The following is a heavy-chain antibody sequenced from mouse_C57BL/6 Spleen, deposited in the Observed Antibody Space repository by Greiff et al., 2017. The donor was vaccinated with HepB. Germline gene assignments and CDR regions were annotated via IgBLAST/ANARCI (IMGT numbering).Heavy chain of an antibody. J-gene: IGHJ4*01. Sequence: VMLVESGPELVKPGASVKLSCKASGYTFTSYDINWVKQRPGQGLEWIGWIYPRDGSTKYNEKFKGKATLTVDTSSSTAYMELHSLTSEDSAVYFCARDYDGYYDYAMDYWGQGTSVTVSS. CDR2: IYPRDGST. CDR1: GYTFTSYD. CDR3: ARDYDGYYDYAMDY. D-gene: IGHD2-3*01. V-gene: IGHV1-85*01.